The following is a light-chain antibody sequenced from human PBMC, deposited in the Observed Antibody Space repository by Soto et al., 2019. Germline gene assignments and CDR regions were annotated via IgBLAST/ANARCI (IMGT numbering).Light chain of an antibody. V-gene: IGKV3-20*01. CDR1: HSFSSSY. Sequence: VFTQAPGTLSLSPVERATLSCRASHSFSSSYLACYHQNPGQPPKLLIFGASIRATDIPDRFSGSGYGTDFTLTISSLQPEDFATYYCQQANSFPITFGQGTRLE. CDR3: QQANSFPIT. CDR2: GAS. J-gene: IGKJ5*01.